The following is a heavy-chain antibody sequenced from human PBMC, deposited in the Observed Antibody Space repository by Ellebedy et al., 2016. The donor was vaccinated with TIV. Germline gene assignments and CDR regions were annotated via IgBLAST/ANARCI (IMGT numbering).Heavy chain of an antibody. CDR3: ASTGREQVDY. D-gene: IGHD3-10*01. CDR1: GFTFSDYY. Sequence: GESLKISCAASGFTFSDYYMSWIRQAPGKGLEWVSVIYSGGSTYYADSVKGRFTISRDNSKNTLYLQMNSLRAEDTAVYYCASTGREQVDYWGQGTLVTVSS. V-gene: IGHV3-53*01. CDR2: IYSGGST. J-gene: IGHJ4*02.